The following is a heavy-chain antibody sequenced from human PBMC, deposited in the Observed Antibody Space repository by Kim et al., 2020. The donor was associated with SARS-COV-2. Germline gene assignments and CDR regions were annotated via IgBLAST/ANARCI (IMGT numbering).Heavy chain of an antibody. Sequence: GGSLRLSCAASGFTFSSYGMHWVRQAPGKGLEWVAVISYDGSNKYYADSVKGRFTISRGNSKNTLYLQMNSLRAEDTAVYYCAKVKVRCSSTSCFRPYF. CDR2: ISYDGSNK. D-gene: IGHD2-2*01. J-gene: IGHJ4*01. CDR3: AKVKVRCSSTSCFRPYF. CDR1: GFTFSSYG. V-gene: IGHV3-30*18.